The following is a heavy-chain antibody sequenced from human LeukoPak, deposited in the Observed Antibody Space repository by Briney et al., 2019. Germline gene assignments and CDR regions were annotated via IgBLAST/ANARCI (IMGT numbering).Heavy chain of an antibody. V-gene: IGHV5-51*01. CDR3: ARQGYSSTGDY. Sequence: GESLKISCKASGYTFNNYWIGWVRQMPGRGLEWMGIIYPGDSDTRYSPSFQGQVTISADKSISTAYLQWSSLKASDTAMYYCARQGYSSTGDYWGQGTLVTVSS. J-gene: IGHJ4*02. CDR1: GYTFNNYW. D-gene: IGHD6-13*01. CDR2: IYPGDSDT.